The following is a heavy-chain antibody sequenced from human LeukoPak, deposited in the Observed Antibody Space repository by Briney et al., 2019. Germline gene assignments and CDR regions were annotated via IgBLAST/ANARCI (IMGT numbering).Heavy chain of an antibody. Sequence: PGGSLRLSCAASGFTISGYWMHWVRQAPGKGLVWVSRISGDGSITAYADSVKGRFTISRDNAKNSLFLQMNSLRDEDTAVYYCARDRRWITFDYWGQGTLVTVSS. J-gene: IGHJ4*02. CDR2: ISGDGSIT. CDR3: ARDRRWITFDY. CDR1: GFTISGYW. V-gene: IGHV3-74*01. D-gene: IGHD3-10*01.